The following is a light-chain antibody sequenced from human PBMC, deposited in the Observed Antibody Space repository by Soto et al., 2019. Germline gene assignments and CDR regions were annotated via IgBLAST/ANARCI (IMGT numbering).Light chain of an antibody. Sequence: SSELTQPPSVSVSPGQTASITCSGDKLGDKYACWYQQKPGQSPVLVIYQDSKRPSGIPERFSGSNSGNTVTLTISGTQAMDEADYYCQAWDSSTYVFGTGTKLTVL. CDR3: QAWDSSTYV. CDR2: QDS. CDR1: KLGDKY. J-gene: IGLJ1*01. V-gene: IGLV3-1*01.